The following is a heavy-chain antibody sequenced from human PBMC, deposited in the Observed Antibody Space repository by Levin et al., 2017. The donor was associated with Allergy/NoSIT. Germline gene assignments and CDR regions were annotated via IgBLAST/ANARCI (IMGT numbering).Heavy chain of an antibody. D-gene: IGHD3-16*01. Sequence: RPGGSLRLSCAASGFTFSRYGMSWVRQAPGKGLEWVSAISGSGGTTYYADSVKGRFTISRDNSMTTRQTSRNRLYLESNSLRAEDTAVYYCAKEGGYGRDYFDSWGQGTLVTVSP. CDR1: GFTFSRYG. CDR3: AKEGGYGRDYFDS. CDR2: ISGSGGTT. V-gene: IGHV3-23*01. J-gene: IGHJ4*02.